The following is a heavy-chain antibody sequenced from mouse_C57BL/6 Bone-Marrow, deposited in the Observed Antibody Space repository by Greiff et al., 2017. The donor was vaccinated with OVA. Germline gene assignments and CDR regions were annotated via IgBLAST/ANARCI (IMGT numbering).Heavy chain of an antibody. J-gene: IGHJ4*01. CDR3: ARGGYYGSSLYYAMDY. V-gene: IGHV1-55*01. Sequence: QVQLQQPGAELVKPGASVKMSCKASGYTFTSYWITWVKQRPGQGLEWIGDIYPGSGSTNYNEKFKSKATLTVDTSSSTAYMQLSSLTSEDSAVYYCARGGYYGSSLYYAMDYWGQGTSVTVSS. CDR1: GYTFTSYW. CDR2: IYPGSGST. D-gene: IGHD1-1*01.